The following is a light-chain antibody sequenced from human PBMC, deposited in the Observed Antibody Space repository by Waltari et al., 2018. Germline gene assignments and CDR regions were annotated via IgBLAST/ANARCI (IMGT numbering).Light chain of an antibody. CDR3: QSYDSSLSGKV. CDR2: VNS. J-gene: IGLJ2*01. V-gene: IGLV1-40*01. Sequence: QSVLTQPPSGSGAPGQRVTISCTGTTSTIGPGFAVSRYQQLPGTVPKLLIFVNSNRPSGVPDRFSGSKSGTSASLVITGLQAEDEADYYCQSYDSSLSGKVFGGGTKLTVL. CDR1: TSTIGPGFA.